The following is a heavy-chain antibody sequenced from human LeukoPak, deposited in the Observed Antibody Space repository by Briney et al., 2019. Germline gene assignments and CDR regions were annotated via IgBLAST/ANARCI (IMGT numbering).Heavy chain of an antibody. CDR3: ARGRSRYCSSTSCLRGMDV. D-gene: IGHD2-2*01. CDR1: GGSFSDYY. V-gene: IGHV4-34*01. J-gene: IGHJ6*02. CDR2: INHSGST. Sequence: SETLSLTCAVYGGSFSDYYWSRIRQPPGKGLEWIGEINHSGSTNYNPSLKSRVTISVDTSKNQFSLKVSSVTAADTAVYYCARGRSRYCSSTSCLRGMDVWGQGTTVTVSS.